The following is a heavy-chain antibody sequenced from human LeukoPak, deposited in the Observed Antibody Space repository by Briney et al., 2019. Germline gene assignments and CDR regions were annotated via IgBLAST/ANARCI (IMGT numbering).Heavy chain of an antibody. CDR1: AFTFSSYA. CDR2: ISGSNGNT. D-gene: IGHD3-16*01. V-gene: IGHV3-23*01. Sequence: PGGSLRLSCAASAFTFSSYAMSRVRQAPGKGLEWISLISGSNGNTYYADSVKGRFTISRDNSKNTLYLQMNSLRAEDTAVYYCAKPGATWGGNYFDYWGQGTLVTVSS. CDR3: AKPGATWGGNYFDY. J-gene: IGHJ4*02.